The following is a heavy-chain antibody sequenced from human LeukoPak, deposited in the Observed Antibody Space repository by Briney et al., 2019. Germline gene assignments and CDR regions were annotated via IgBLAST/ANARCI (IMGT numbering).Heavy chain of an antibody. CDR1: GFTFSSYS. J-gene: IGHJ4*02. Sequence: PGGSLRLSCAAPGFTFSSYSMNWVRQAPGKGLEWVSSISSSSSYIYYADSVKGRFTISRDNAKNSLYLQMNSLRAEDTAVYYCARLMAGSFAFDYWGQGTLVTVSS. D-gene: IGHD6-19*01. CDR3: ARLMAGSFAFDY. V-gene: IGHV3-21*01. CDR2: ISSSSSYI.